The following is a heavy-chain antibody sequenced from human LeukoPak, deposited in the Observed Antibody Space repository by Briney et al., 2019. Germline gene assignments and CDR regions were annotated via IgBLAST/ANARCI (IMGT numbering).Heavy chain of an antibody. CDR1: GFTLTNFG. V-gene: IGHV3-23*01. Sequence: GETLRLSCAASGFTLTNFGMSWVRQAPGKGLNWVSAISAGGASIYYADSVKGRFTISRDNSKNTLYLQMNSLRPEDTAVYYCARDPRPYNWNDVAYQRWFDPWGQGTLVTVSS. CDR2: ISAGGASI. D-gene: IGHD1-1*01. CDR3: ARDPRPYNWNDVAYQRWFDP. J-gene: IGHJ5*02.